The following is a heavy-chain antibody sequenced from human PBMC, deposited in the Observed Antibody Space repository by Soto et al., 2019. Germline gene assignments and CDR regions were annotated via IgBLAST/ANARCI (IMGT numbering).Heavy chain of an antibody. J-gene: IGHJ4*02. CDR3: ARPLVSMFGYFGS. Sequence: PSETLSLTCTVSGGSISSRDFYWGWFRQPPGKGLQWIASIYYSGSTYYTPSLKSRVTISIDTSKNQFSLRLTSVTAADTAVYYWARPLVSMFGYFGSWGQGTLVTVAS. D-gene: IGHD3-10*02. V-gene: IGHV4-39*01. CDR2: IYYSGST. CDR1: GGSISSRDFY.